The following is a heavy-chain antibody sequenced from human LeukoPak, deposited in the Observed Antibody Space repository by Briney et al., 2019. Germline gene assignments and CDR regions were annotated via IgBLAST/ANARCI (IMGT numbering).Heavy chain of an antibody. D-gene: IGHD3-22*01. Sequence: PSETLSLTCAVSGYSITSGYYWGWIRQPPGKGLEWIGSVYHSGSTYYNPSLKSRVTISVDTSKNQFSLKLNSVTAADTAMYYCASDYDSSFDYWGQGTLVTVSS. V-gene: IGHV4-38-2*01. J-gene: IGHJ4*02. CDR2: VYHSGST. CDR1: GYSITSGYY. CDR3: ASDYDSSFDY.